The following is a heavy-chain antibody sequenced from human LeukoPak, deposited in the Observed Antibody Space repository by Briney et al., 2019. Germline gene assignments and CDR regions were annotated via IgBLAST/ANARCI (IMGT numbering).Heavy chain of an antibody. V-gene: IGHV1-69*13. Sequence: SVKVSCKASGGTFSSYAISWVRQAPGQGLEWMGGIIPIFGTANYAQKFQGRVTITADESTSTAYMELSSLRSEDTAVYYCARVNDYVWGSHPPYYFDYWGQGTLVTVS. CDR3: ARVNDYVWGSHPPYYFDY. D-gene: IGHD3-16*01. CDR2: IIPIFGTA. CDR1: GGTFSSYA. J-gene: IGHJ4*02.